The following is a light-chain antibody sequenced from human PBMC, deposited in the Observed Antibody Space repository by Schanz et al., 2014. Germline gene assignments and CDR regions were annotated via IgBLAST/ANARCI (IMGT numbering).Light chain of an antibody. CDR1: EDITVF. V-gene: IGKV1-9*01. Sequence: IQLTQSPSSLSASVGDRVTISCRASEDITVFLAWYQQRPGQAPKLLIYAASILQSGVPSRFSGSGSGTEFTLTITSLQPDDFATYYCQQYNSYSQTFGQGTRLQIK. CDR2: AAS. J-gene: IGKJ2*01. CDR3: QQYNSYSQT.